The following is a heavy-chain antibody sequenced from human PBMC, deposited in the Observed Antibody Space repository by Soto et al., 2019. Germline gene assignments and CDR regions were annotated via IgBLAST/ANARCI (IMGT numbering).Heavy chain of an antibody. CDR3: AKDGNTAARLDYYYGMDV. D-gene: IGHD6-6*01. Sequence: LRLSCAASGFTFSSYAMSWVRQAPGKGLEWVSAISGSGGSTYYADSVKGRFTISRDNSKNTLYLQMNSLRAEDTAVYYCAKDGNTAARLDYYYGMDVWGQGTTVTVSS. J-gene: IGHJ6*02. CDR1: GFTFSSYA. CDR2: ISGSGGST. V-gene: IGHV3-23*01.